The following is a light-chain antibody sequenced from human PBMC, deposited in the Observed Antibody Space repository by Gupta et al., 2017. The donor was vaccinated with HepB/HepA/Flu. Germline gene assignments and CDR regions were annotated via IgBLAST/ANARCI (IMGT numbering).Light chain of an antibody. V-gene: IGLV2-23*02. J-gene: IGLJ1*01. Sequence: PVQSITLSCTGTSSDVGSYHLVSWYQQHPGKAPKLMIYEVSKRLSGVSNRFSGSKSGNTASLTISGLPAEDEADYYCCSYAGRSTVGYVFGTGTKVTVL. CDR3: CSYAGRSTVGYV. CDR2: EVS. CDR1: SSDVGSYHL.